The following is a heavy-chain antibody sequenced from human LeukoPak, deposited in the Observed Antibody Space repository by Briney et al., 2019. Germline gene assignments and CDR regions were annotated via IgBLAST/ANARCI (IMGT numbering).Heavy chain of an antibody. V-gene: IGHV4-38-2*02. CDR2: IYHSGST. J-gene: IGHJ4*02. Sequence: ETLSLTCAVSGYSLRSGYYWGWIRQPPGKGLEWIGSIYHSGSTYYNPSLKSRVTISVDTSKNQFSLKLSSVTAADTAVYYCAREGAGGKDYWGQGTLVTVSS. CDR3: AREGAGGKDY. D-gene: IGHD1-14*01. CDR1: GYSLRSGYY.